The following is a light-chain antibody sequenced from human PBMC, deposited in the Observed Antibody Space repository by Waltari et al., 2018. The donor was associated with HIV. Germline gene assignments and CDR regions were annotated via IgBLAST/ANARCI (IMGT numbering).Light chain of an antibody. V-gene: IGLV3-1*01. Sequence: SFDLIQPPSVSVSPGQTAAITCSGDNLGRKYAGCFQQKPGQSPVLVISQDSKRPSGIPERFSGSKSGNTATLTITGTQAMDEADYYCHSWDTNNVQVFGGGTKLTVL. CDR2: QDS. CDR3: HSWDTNNVQV. J-gene: IGLJ3*02. CDR1: NLGRKY.